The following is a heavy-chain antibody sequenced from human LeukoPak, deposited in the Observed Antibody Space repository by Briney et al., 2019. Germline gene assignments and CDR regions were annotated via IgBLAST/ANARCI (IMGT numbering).Heavy chain of an antibody. Sequence: GGSRRLSCAASGYTFNTYDMHWVRQTTGQDLEWISSIDSSGGYTYYAGSVKGRFTISRENDKNSLYLHMNSLRVGDTAVYSCVRGGEIGLDYWGHGTLVTVSS. CDR2: IDSSGGYT. D-gene: IGHD3-16*01. V-gene: IGHV3-13*01. CDR3: VRGGEIGLDY. CDR1: GYTFNTYD. J-gene: IGHJ4*01.